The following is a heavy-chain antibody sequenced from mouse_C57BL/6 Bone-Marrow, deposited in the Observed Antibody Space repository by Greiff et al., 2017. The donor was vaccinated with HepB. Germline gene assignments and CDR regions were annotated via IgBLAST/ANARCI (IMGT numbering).Heavy chain of an antibody. Sequence: EVKLEESGGGLVQPGGSMKLSCVASGFTFSNYWMNWVRQSPEKGLEWVAQIRLKSDNYATHYAESVKGRFTISRDDSKSSVYLQMNNLKAEDTGIYYCTEDSNYVHWYFDVWGTGTTVTVSS. D-gene: IGHD2-5*01. CDR3: TEDSNYVHWYFDV. CDR1: GFTFSNYW. J-gene: IGHJ1*03. V-gene: IGHV6-3*01. CDR2: IRLKSDNYAT.